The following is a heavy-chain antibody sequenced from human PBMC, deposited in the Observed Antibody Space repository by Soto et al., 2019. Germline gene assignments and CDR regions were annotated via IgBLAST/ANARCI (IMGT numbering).Heavy chain of an antibody. V-gene: IGHV1-69*13. D-gene: IGHD5-12*01. CDR3: ARGGDGYNVVESLQYYFDY. CDR2: IIPIFGTA. CDR1: GGTFSSYA. J-gene: IGHJ4*02. Sequence: GASVKVSCKASGGTFSSYAISWVRQAPGQGLEWMGGIIPIFGTANYAQKFQGRVTITADESTSTAYMELSSLRSEDTAVYYCARGGDGYNVVESLQYYFDYWGQGTLVTVSS.